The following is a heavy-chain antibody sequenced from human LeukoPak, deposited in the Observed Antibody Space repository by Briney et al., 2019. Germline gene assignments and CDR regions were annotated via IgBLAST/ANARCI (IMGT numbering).Heavy chain of an antibody. CDR3: AREGGSEAFDI. CDR2: MWYDGSNK. D-gene: IGHD1-14*01. CDR1: GFTFSMYG. Sequence: GGSLTLFCAASGFTFSMYGMQWVRQGPGRGREWVALMWYDGSNKYYALSVKGRFTITRNNSKNTQYLQMNSLRAEDTAVYYCAREGGSEAFDIWGQGTMVTVSS. V-gene: IGHV3-33*01. J-gene: IGHJ3*02.